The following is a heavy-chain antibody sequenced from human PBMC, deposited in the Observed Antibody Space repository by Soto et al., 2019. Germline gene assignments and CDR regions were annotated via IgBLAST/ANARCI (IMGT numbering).Heavy chain of an antibody. J-gene: IGHJ4*02. CDR3: AKAGTTVTHYFDY. D-gene: IGHD4-17*01. CDR1: GFTFDDYA. Sequence: ESGGGLVQPGRSLRLSCAASGFTFDDYAMHWVRQAPGKGLEWVSGISWNSGSIGYADSVKGRFTISRDNAKNSLYLQMNSLRAEDTALYYCAKAGTTVTHYFDYWGQGTLVTVSS. V-gene: IGHV3-9*01. CDR2: ISWNSGSI.